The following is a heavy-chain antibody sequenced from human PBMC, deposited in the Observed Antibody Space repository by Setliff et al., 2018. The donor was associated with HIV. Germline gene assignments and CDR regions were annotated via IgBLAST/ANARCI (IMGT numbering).Heavy chain of an antibody. D-gene: IGHD3-3*02. Sequence: LGESLKISCKGFGYSFTNYWIGWVRQMPGKGLEWMGIIYPADSHTSYRPSFQGHVIISADRSISTAFLQWSDVKASDSGIYFCARLGGSFGIPHFDFWGQGTPVTVSS. V-gene: IGHV5-51*01. J-gene: IGHJ4*02. CDR3: ARLGGSFGIPHFDF. CDR1: GYSFTNYW. CDR2: IYPADSHT.